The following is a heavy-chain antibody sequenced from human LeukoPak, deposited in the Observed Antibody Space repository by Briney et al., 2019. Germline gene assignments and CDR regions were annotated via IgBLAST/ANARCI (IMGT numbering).Heavy chain of an antibody. CDR3: AKDRYSSGWYGGEDY. V-gene: IGHV3-23*01. D-gene: IGHD6-19*01. CDR1: GFTFSSYG. J-gene: IGHJ4*02. Sequence: GGSLRLSCAASGFTFSSYGMSWVRQAPGKGLEWVSGISGSGGSTYYADSVKGRFTISRDNSKNTLYLQMNSLRAEDTAVYYCAKDRYSSGWYGGEDYWGQGTLVTVSS. CDR2: ISGSGGST.